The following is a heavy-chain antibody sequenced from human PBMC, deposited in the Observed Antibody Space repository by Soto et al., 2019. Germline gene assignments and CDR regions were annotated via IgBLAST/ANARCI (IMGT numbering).Heavy chain of an antibody. CDR1: GYTFTSYA. Sequence: QVQLVQSGAEVKKPGASVKVSCKASGYTFTSYAMHWVRQAPGQRLEWMGWINAGNGNTKYLQKFQGRVTITRDTSASTAYMELSSLRSEDTAVYYCARGWAYYDILPAVYWGQGTLVTVSS. CDR3: ARGWAYYDILPAVY. CDR2: INAGNGNT. D-gene: IGHD3-9*01. V-gene: IGHV1-3*01. J-gene: IGHJ4*02.